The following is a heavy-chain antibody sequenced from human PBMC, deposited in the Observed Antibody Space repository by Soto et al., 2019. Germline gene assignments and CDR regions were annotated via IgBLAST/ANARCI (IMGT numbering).Heavy chain of an antibody. CDR3: ARDWTEQSSWFDP. D-gene: IGHD6-19*01. CDR1: GGTFSSYT. J-gene: IGHJ5*02. CDR2: IIPILGIA. Sequence: QVQLVQSGAEVKKPGSSVKVSCKASGGTFSSYTISWVRQAPGQGLEWMGRIIPILGIANYAQKFQGRVTITADISTSTAYMELSSLRSEDTAVYYCARDWTEQSSWFDPWGQGTLVTVSS. V-gene: IGHV1-69*08.